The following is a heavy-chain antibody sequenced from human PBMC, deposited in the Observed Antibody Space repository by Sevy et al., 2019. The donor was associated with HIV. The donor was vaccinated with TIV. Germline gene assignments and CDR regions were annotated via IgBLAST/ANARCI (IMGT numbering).Heavy chain of an antibody. J-gene: IGHJ4*02. V-gene: IGHV3-72*01. CDR1: GFNFSEHF. CDR3: VSADQNFYLDF. Sequence: GGSLRLSCSTSGFNFSEHFMEWVRQAPGKGLEWIGRCRNKPDRFTTEYAASVKGRFTISRDDSKSSLYLQMSGLQADDTALYFCVSADQNFYLDFWGQGPMVTVSS. CDR2: CRNKPDRFTT.